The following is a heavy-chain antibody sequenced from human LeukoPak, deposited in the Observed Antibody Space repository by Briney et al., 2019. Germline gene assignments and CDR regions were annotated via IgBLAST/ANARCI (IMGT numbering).Heavy chain of an antibody. CDR2: ISGSGGST. V-gene: IGHV3-23*01. CDR1: GFTFSSYA. CDR3: AKTDCTSSSCYTLDS. J-gene: IGHJ4*02. D-gene: IGHD2-2*02. Sequence: GGSLRLSCAASGFTFSSYAMSWVRQAPGKGLEWVSAISGSGGSTYYADSVKGRFTISRDNSKNTVYLQMNSLRAEDTAVYYCAKTDCTSSSCYTLDSWGQGTLVTVSS.